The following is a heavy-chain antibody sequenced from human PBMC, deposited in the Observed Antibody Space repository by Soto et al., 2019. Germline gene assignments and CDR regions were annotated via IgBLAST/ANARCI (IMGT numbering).Heavy chain of an antibody. CDR1: GYTFSSYA. CDR3: ARGNLPRGAHHDRCGP. V-gene: IGHV1-18*01. CDR2: ISAYTGNT. D-gene: IGHD3-10*01. J-gene: IGHJ5*02. Sequence: QVQLVQSGAEVKKPGASVKVSCKASGYTFSSYAIIWVRQAPGQGLEWMGWISAYTGNTNYAQTLQGRVTLTTDTSTSTAYMELRSLRSNDTAVYYCARGNLPRGAHHDRCGPWGQGTLVTVSS.